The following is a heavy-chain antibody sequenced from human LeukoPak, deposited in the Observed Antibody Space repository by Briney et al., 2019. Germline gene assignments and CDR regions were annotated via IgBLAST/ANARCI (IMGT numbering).Heavy chain of an antibody. V-gene: IGHV1-8*03. CDR3: AIHYGSGSGRYCYNYMDV. CDR1: GYTFTSYD. Sequence: ASVKVSCKASGYTFTSYDINWVRQATGQGLEWMGWMNPNSGNTGYAQKFQGRVTITRNTSISTAYMELSSLRSEDTAVYYCAIHYGSGSGRYCYNYMDVWGKGTTVTVSS. CDR2: MNPNSGNT. D-gene: IGHD3-10*01. J-gene: IGHJ6*03.